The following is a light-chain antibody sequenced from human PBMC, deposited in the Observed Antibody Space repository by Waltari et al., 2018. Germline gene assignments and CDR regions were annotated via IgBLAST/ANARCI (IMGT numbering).Light chain of an antibody. V-gene: IGLV3-25*03. Sequence: SHELTQPPSVSVSPGQTARITCPGDALSRQYASWYQQKAGQAPVAVICKDSERPSGIPERFSGSTSGTTVTLTISGVQAEDEADYYCQTTDSSGAWAFGGGTKLTVL. CDR3: QTTDSSGAWA. J-gene: IGLJ3*02. CDR1: ALSRQY. CDR2: KDS.